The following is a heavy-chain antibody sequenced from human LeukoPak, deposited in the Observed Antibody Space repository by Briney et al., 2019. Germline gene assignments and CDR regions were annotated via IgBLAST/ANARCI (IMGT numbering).Heavy chain of an antibody. CDR3: ARDESVTGPTTFDY. J-gene: IGHJ4*02. V-gene: IGHV3-74*01. CDR2: INTDGSDT. Sequence: QPGGSLSLPCAASGFTFRRYWMHWVRQAPGKGPVWVSRINTDGSDTIYADSVKGRFTISRDNAKNTLFLQMNSLRAEDTAVYYCARDESVTGPTTFDYWGQGTLVTVSS. CDR1: GFTFRRYW. D-gene: IGHD6-19*01.